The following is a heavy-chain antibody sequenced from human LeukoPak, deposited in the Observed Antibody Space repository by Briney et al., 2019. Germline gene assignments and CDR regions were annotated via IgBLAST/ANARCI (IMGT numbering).Heavy chain of an antibody. V-gene: IGHV3-7*02. J-gene: IGHJ3*02. CDR2: IKQDGSEK. D-gene: IGHD5-18*01. CDR1: GFTFSTYW. CDR3: ARVVYRYGYAFDI. Sequence: GGSLRLSCEASGFTFSTYWMSWVRQTPGKGLEWVANIKQDGSEKYYADSVKGRFTISRDNAKSSMYLQMNSLRAEDTAVYFCARVVYRYGYAFDIWGQGTEVTVSS.